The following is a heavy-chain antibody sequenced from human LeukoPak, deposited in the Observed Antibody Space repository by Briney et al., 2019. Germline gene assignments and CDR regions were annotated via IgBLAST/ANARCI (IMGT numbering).Heavy chain of an antibody. Sequence: SETLSLTCTVSGGSISSGGYYWSWIRQHPGKGLEWIGYIYYSGSTYYNPSLKSRVTISVGTSKNQFSLKLSSVTAADTAVYYCARGLQLLRYFDYWGQGTLVTVSS. CDR1: GGSISSGGYY. CDR3: ARGLQLLRYFDY. CDR2: IYYSGST. J-gene: IGHJ4*02. V-gene: IGHV4-31*03. D-gene: IGHD2-2*01.